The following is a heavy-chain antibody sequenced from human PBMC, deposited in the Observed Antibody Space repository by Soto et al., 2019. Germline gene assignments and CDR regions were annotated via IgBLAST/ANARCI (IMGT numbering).Heavy chain of an antibody. Sequence: GGSLILSCAAAGFPFSSYAMHWVRQAPGKGLEWVAAISYDGSNKYYADSVKGRFTISRDNSKNTLYLQMNSLRAEDTAVYYCAREYYSDSSGYYYKYYYYYGMDVWGQGTTVTVSS. V-gene: IGHV3-30-3*01. CDR2: ISYDGSNK. J-gene: IGHJ6*02. CDR1: GFPFSSYA. D-gene: IGHD3-22*01. CDR3: AREYYSDSSGYYYKYYYYYGMDV.